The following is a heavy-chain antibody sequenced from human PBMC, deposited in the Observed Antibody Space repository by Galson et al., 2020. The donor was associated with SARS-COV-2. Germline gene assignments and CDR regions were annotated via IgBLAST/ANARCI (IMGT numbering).Heavy chain of an antibody. J-gene: IGHJ4*02. CDR1: RFTFNNYG. CDR3: AKNSGVFAFSSSYYIDS. CDR2: ISYEGSLK. V-gene: IGHV3-30*18. Sequence: GGSLRLSCTVSRFTFNNYGLHWVRQRPGKGLEWVAVISYEGSLKYYADSVMGRFAISRDSSKKTVYLQMTSLRPEDTAVYYCAKNSGVFAFSSSYYIDSWGQGTLVTVSS. D-gene: IGHD3-3*01.